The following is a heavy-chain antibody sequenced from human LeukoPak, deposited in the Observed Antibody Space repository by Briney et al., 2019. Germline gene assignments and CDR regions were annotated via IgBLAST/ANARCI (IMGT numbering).Heavy chain of an antibody. D-gene: IGHD1-26*01. V-gene: IGHV3-74*01. CDR1: GFTFSTYW. J-gene: IGHJ3*02. CDR3: ARGAVRWELGGGAFDI. Sequence: GGSLRLSCAASGFTFSTYWMHWVRQAPGKGLVWVSRINSDGSSTSYADSVKGRFTISRDNAKNTLYLQMNSLRAEDTAVYYCARGAVRWELGGGAFDIWGQGTKVTVSS. CDR2: INSDGSST.